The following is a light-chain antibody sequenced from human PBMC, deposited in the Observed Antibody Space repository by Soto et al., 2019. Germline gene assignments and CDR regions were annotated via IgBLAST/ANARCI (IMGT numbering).Light chain of an antibody. CDR3: QQRSNRPLT. J-gene: IGKJ1*01. Sequence: EIVLTQSPATLSLSPGERATLSCRASQSVSSYLAWYQQKPGQAPRLLIYDASNRATGIPARFSGSGSGTYFTLTISSLEPEDFAVYYCQQRSNRPLTFGQGTKVEIK. CDR1: QSVSSY. V-gene: IGKV3-11*01. CDR2: DAS.